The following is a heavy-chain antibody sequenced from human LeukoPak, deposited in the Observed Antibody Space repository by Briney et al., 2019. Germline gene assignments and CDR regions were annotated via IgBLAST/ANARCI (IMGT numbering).Heavy chain of an antibody. Sequence: GGSLRLSCAASGFTFSSYAMSWVRQAPGKGLEWVSAISGSGGSTYYADSVKGRFTISRDNSKNTLYLQMNSLRAGDTAVYYCAKGSGRPNWFDPWGQGTLVTVSS. CDR1: GFTFSSYA. D-gene: IGHD3-10*01. CDR2: ISGSGGST. CDR3: AKGSGRPNWFDP. V-gene: IGHV3-23*01. J-gene: IGHJ5*02.